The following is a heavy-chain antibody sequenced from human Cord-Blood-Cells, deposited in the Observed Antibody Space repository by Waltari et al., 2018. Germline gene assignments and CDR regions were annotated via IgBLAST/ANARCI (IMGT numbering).Heavy chain of an antibody. V-gene: IGHV1-2*02. D-gene: IGHD5-12*01. CDR1: GYTFTGYY. CDR2: INPNMGST. J-gene: IGHJ4*02. Sequence: QVQLVQSGAEVKKPGASVKVSCKASGYTFTGYYMHWVRQAPGQGLEWMGWINPNMGSTNYAQKFQGRVTMTRDTSISTAYMELSRLRSDDTAVYYCARDRGGYDIDYWGQGTLVTVSS. CDR3: ARDRGGYDIDY.